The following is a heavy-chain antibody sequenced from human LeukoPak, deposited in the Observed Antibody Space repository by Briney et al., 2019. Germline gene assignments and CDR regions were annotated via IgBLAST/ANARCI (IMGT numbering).Heavy chain of an antibody. D-gene: IGHD6-19*01. J-gene: IGHJ2*01. CDR3: ARRYSSGGLATYFDL. V-gene: IGHV1-18*01. CDR1: GYTFTSYG. CDR2: ISAYNGNT. Sequence: ASVKVSCKASGYTFTSYGISWVRQAPGQGLEWMGWISAYNGNTNYAQKLQGRVTMTTDTSTSTAYMELRSLRSDDTAVYYCARRYSSGGLATYFDLWGRGTLVTVSS.